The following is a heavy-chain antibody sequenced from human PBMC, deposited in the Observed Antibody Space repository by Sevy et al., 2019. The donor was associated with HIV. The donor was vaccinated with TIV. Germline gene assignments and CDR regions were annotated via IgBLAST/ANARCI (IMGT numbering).Heavy chain of an antibody. CDR2: INPNSGGT. D-gene: IGHD3-10*01. J-gene: IGHJ4*02. CDR1: GYTFTDYY. CDR3: ARDALLRGGYLDH. V-gene: IGHV1-2*02. Sequence: ASVKVSCKASGYTFTDYYIHWVRQAPGQGLEWMGWINPNSGGTNYGRVTMTRDTSISTAYMELSRLTSDDTAVYYCARDALLRGGYLDHWGQGTLVTVSS.